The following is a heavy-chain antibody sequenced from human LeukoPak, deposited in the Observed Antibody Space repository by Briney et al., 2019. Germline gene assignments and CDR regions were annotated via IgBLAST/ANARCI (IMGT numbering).Heavy chain of an antibody. D-gene: IGHD4-17*01. V-gene: IGHV1-69*13. J-gene: IGHJ6*03. CDR2: IIPIFGTA. CDR1: GYTFTSYG. Sequence: GASVKVSCKASGYTFTSYGISWVRQAPGQGLEWMGGIIPIFGTANYAQKFQGRVTITADESTSTAYMELSSLRSEDTAVYYCASMTTVTTSYYYYYMDVWGKGTTVTISS. CDR3: ASMTTVTTSYYYYYMDV.